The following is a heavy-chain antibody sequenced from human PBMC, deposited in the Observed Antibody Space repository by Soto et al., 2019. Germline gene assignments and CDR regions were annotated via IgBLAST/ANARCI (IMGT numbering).Heavy chain of an antibody. CDR1: GGTFSSYA. J-gene: IGHJ1*01. Sequence: QVQLVQSGAEVKKPGSSVKVSCKASGGTFSSYAISWVRQAPGQGLEWIGGIIPIFGTANYAQKFQGRVTITADESTSTAYMELSSLRSEDTAVYYCARDPGIAAAGTHGYFQHWGQGTLVTVSS. V-gene: IGHV1-69*01. CDR3: ARDPGIAAAGTHGYFQH. D-gene: IGHD6-13*01. CDR2: IIPIFGTA.